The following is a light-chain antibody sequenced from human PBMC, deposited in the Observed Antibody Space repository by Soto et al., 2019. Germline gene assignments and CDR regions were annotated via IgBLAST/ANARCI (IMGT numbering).Light chain of an antibody. Sequence: DIQMTQSPSTLSASVGDRVTITSRASQSISSWLAWYQQKPGKAPKLMIYKASSLESGVPSRFSGSGSGTEFTLTISSLQPDDFATYYCQQYNNYPRTFGQGTKVEIK. CDR3: QQYNNYPRT. V-gene: IGKV1-5*03. CDR2: KAS. J-gene: IGKJ1*01. CDR1: QSISSW.